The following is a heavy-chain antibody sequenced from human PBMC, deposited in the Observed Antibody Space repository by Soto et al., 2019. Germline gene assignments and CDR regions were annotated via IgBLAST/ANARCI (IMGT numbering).Heavy chain of an antibody. CDR3: ITNSGYSISSGVRWPAY. CDR2: MTGTPDGGTT. Sequence: DVQLVESGGGLVEPGGSLRLSCAVSGMTLANAWMHWVRQAPGKGLEWVGRMTGTPDGGTTDYAAPVKGRFTIPRYDSKRPRYVQLNSLKSEHKAVYYCITNSGYSISSGVRWPAYWGQVTLVTVSS. V-gene: IGHV3-15*07. CDR1: GMTLANAW. J-gene: IGHJ4*02. D-gene: IGHD2-2*03.